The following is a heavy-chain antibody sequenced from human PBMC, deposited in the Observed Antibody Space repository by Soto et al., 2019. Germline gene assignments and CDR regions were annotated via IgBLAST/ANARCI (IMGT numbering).Heavy chain of an antibody. CDR2: INAGNGNT. CDR3: ARDPLRSPVWFDP. D-gene: IGHD3-16*02. Sequence: ASVKVSCKASGYTFTSYAMHWVRQAPGQRLEWMGWINAGNGNTKYSQKFQGRVTITRDTSASTAYMEPSSLRSEDTAVYYCARDPLRSPVWFDPWGQGTLVTVSS. J-gene: IGHJ5*02. CDR1: GYTFTSYA. V-gene: IGHV1-3*01.